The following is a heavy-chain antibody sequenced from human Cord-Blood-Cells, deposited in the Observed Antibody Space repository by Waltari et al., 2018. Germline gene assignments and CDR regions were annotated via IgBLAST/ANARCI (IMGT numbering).Heavy chain of an antibody. CDR3: ARAGSSLDAFDI. V-gene: IGHV3-30-3*01. J-gene: IGHJ3*02. D-gene: IGHD1-26*01. Sequence: QVQLVESGGGVVQPGRSLRLSCAASGFTFSSYAMHWVRQAPGRGRGWVAVISFEGSNKYYAGSVKGRFTISRDNSKNTLYLQMNSLRAEDTAVYYCARAGSSLDAFDIWGQGTMVTVSS. CDR1: GFTFSSYA. CDR2: ISFEGSNK.